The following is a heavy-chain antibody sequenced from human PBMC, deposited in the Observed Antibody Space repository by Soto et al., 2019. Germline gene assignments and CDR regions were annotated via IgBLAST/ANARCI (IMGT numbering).Heavy chain of an antibody. Sequence: GESLKISCKVSGYSFATYWIGCVRQMPGKGPEGMGIIYAGDSNTRYSPSFQGQVTISADKSINTAYLECRSLQASDSATYYCARRLGKGGRKFSLESWGQGTMVTVSS. CDR2: IYAGDSNT. J-gene: IGHJ4*02. CDR3: ARRLGKGGRKFSLES. CDR1: GYSFATYW. D-gene: IGHD3-3*01. V-gene: IGHV5-51*01.